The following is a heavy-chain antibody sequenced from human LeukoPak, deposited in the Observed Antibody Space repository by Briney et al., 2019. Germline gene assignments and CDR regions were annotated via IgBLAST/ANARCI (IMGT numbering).Heavy chain of an antibody. CDR2: ISCSSSSYI. J-gene: IGHJ4*02. CDR1: GFTFSSYS. CDR3: ARAPPRHSSSWTGPFDY. Sequence: GGSLRLSCAASGFTFSSYSMNWVRQAPGKGLEWVSSISCSSSSYIYYADSVKGRFTISRDNAKNSLYLQMNSLRAEDTAVYYCARAPPRHSSSWTGPFDYWGQGTLVTVSS. V-gene: IGHV3-21*01. D-gene: IGHD6-13*01.